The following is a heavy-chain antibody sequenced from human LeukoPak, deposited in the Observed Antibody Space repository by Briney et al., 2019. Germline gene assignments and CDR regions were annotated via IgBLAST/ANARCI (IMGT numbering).Heavy chain of an antibody. CDR3: AKDLGRNRERPYALDF. J-gene: IGHJ3*01. D-gene: IGHD1-14*01. CDR1: GFTFSRHV. V-gene: IGHV3-23*01. CDR2: ISGSGSST. Sequence: GGSLRLSCAASGFTFSRHVMSWVRQAPGKGLEWVSGISGSGSSTFYADSVKGRFTISRDNSKNTLYVGMNSLRDEDTAVYYCAKDLGRNRERPYALDFWGQGTMVTVSS.